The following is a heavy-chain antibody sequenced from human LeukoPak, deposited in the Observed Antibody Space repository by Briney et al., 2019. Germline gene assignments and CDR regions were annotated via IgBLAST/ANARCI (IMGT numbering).Heavy chain of an antibody. CDR2: ISDTRT. J-gene: IGHJ3*02. D-gene: IGHD3-10*01. CDR3: VKEHVDRAFTRSFEI. V-gene: IGHV3-23*01. Sequence: QPGGSLRLSCAASGFTFSTNPMSWVRQAPGKGLEWVSAISDTRTYYADAVKGRFTISRDNSKNTVFLQMNSLRAEDTAVYYCVKEHVDRAFTRSFEIWGQGTAVTVSS. CDR1: GFTFSTNP.